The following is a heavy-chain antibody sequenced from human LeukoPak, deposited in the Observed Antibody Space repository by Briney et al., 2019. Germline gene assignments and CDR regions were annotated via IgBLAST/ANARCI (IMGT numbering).Heavy chain of an antibody. CDR3: ARAKGKAGRYGMDV. V-gene: IGHV1-8*01. CDR1: GYTFPVYE. CDR2: MNPYSNST. Sequence: SVKVSCTASGYTFPVYEIYWVRQASGQGLECMGWMNPYSNSTDSAQKFQGRLTMTSDISISTAYMELSSLRPEDTAVYFCARAKGKAGRYGMDVWGQGTTVIVSS. J-gene: IGHJ6*02.